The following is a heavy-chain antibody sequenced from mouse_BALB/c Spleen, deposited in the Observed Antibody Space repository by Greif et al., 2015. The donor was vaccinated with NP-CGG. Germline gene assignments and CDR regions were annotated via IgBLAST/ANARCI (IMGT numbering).Heavy chain of an antibody. V-gene: IGHV5-12-1*01. J-gene: IGHJ4*01. D-gene: IGHD2-3*01. CDR1: GFAFSSYD. Sequence: EVKLMESGGGLVKPGGSLKLSCAASGFAFSSYDMSWVRQTPEKRLEWVAYISSGGGSTYYPDTVKGRFTISRDNAKNTLYLQMSSLKSEDTAMYYCARYDGYYYYAMDCWGQGTSVTVSS. CDR3: ARYDGYYYYAMDC. CDR2: ISSGGGST.